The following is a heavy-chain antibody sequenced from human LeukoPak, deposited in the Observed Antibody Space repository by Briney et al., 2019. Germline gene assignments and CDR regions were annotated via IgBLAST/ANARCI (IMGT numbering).Heavy chain of an antibody. CDR1: GGSISSYC. V-gene: IGHV4-4*09. CDR3: ATSHDVKTAPYDL. CDR2: IFTSGRT. D-gene: IGHD2-21*01. J-gene: IGHJ5*02. Sequence: SESLSLTCTVSGGSISSYCWSWVRQSPGKGLEWIGYIFTSGRTDYNPSLKSRVTMSVDTSKNQLSMELRFLTAADTAVYYCATSHDVKTAPYDLWGQGTLVTVSS.